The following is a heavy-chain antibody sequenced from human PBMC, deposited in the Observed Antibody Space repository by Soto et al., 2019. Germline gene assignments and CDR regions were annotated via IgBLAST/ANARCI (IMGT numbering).Heavy chain of an antibody. Sequence: SGPTLVNPTQTLTLTCTFSGFSLSTSGVGVGWIRQPPGKALEWLALIYWDDDKRYSSSLKSRLTITKDTSKNQVVLTMADMDPVDTATYFCAHRGYMYGNWDHGYFDYWGQGTLVTVSS. J-gene: IGHJ4*02. CDR1: GFSLSTSGVG. D-gene: IGHD5-18*01. CDR2: IYWDDDK. V-gene: IGHV2-5*02. CDR3: AHRGYMYGNWDHGYFDY.